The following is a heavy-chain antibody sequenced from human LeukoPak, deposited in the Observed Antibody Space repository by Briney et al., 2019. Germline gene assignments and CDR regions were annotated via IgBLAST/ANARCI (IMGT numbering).Heavy chain of an antibody. D-gene: IGHD3-22*01. Sequence: ASVKVSCKASGYTFTSYALHWVRQAPGQRPEWMGWINAGNGNTKYSQKFQGRVTITRDTSASTAYMELGSLRSEDTAVYYCARVGTRGEWLLLPDYWGQGTLVTVSS. CDR3: ARVGTRGEWLLLPDY. CDR1: GYTFTSYA. CDR2: INAGNGNT. J-gene: IGHJ4*02. V-gene: IGHV1-3*01.